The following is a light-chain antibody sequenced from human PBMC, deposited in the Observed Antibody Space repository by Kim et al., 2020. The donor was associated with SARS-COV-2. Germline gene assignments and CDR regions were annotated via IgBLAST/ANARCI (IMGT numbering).Light chain of an antibody. CDR3: QQGGT. J-gene: IGKJ2*01. V-gene: IGKV1-33*01. CDR2: DAY. CDR1: HDISNY. Sequence: DIQLTQSPSSLSASIGDRVTITCQASHDISNYLHWYQQKPGKVPKLLIFDAYRWETGVPSRFRGSGSGTEFTLTISSLQPEDIATYYCQQGGTFGQGTKLEI.